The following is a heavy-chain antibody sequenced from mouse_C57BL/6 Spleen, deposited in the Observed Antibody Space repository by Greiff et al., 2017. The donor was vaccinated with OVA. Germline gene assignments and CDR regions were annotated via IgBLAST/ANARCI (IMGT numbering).Heavy chain of an antibody. Sequence: EVQLQQSGPELVKPGASVKISCKASGYTFTDYYMNWVKQSHGKSLEWIGDINPNNGGTSYNQKFKGKATLTVDKSSSTAYMELRSLTSEDSAVYYCARRGYDYDDGFAYWGQGTLVTVSA. CDR3: ARRGYDYDDGFAY. V-gene: IGHV1-26*01. CDR2: INPNNGGT. D-gene: IGHD2-4*01. CDR1: GYTFTDYY. J-gene: IGHJ3*01.